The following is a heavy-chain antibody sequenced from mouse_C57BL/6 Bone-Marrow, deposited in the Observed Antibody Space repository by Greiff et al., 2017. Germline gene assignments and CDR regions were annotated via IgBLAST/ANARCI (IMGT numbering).Heavy chain of an antibody. CDR1: GFTFSSYG. CDR3: ERHKAKATYWFAY. V-gene: IGHV5-6*01. J-gene: IGHJ3*01. Sequence: EVKLVESGGDLVKPGGSLKLSCAASGFTFSSYGMSWVRQTPDKRLEWVATISSGGSYTYYPDSVKGRFTISRDNAKNTLYLQMSSLKSEDTAMYYCERHKAKATYWFAYWGQGTLVTVSA. CDR2: ISSGGSYT. D-gene: IGHD3-2*02.